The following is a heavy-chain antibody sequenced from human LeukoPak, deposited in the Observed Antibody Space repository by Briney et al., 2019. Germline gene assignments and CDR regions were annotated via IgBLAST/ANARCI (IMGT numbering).Heavy chain of an antibody. CDR1: GFTVSSSA. Sequence: PGGSLRLSCAASGFTVSSSAMHWVRQTPGKGLEWVAVMSYDGSNKYYSDSVKGRFTISRDNSKNTLYLQMNSLRPEDTAIYYCARDQARYCSSTNCYGALDYWGQGSLVTVSS. J-gene: IGHJ4*02. V-gene: IGHV3-30*04. CDR2: MSYDGSNK. D-gene: IGHD2-2*01. CDR3: ARDQARYCSSTNCYGALDY.